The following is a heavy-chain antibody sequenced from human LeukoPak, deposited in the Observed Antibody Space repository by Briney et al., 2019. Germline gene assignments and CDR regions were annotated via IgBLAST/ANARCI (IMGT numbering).Heavy chain of an antibody. CDR2: TYYRSKLYN. D-gene: IGHD6-25*01. CDR1: GDSVSSNSAA. Sequence: SQTLSLTCAISGDSVSSNSAAWKWIRQSPSRGLEWLGRTYYRSKLYNDYAVSVKNRITINPDTSKNQFSLHLKSVAPEDTSVYSCARGSGFDYWGQGTLVTVSS. J-gene: IGHJ4*02. V-gene: IGHV6-1*01. CDR3: ARGSGFDY.